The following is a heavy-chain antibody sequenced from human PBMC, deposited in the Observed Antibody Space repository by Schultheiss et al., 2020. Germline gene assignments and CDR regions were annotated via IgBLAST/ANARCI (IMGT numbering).Heavy chain of an antibody. CDR3: ARGARYYYGLGRPNYFDY. CDR1: GGSFSGYY. V-gene: IGHV4-34*01. CDR2: INHSGST. Sequence: SQTLSLTCAVYGGSFSGYYWSWIRQPPGKGLEWIGEINHSGSTNYNPSLKSRVTISVDTSKNQFSLKLSSVTAADTAVYYCARGARYYYGLGRPNYFDYWGQGTLVTVSS. D-gene: IGHD3-10*01. J-gene: IGHJ4*02.